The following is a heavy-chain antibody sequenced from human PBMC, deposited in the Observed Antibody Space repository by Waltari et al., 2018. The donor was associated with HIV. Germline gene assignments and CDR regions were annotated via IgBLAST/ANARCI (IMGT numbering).Heavy chain of an antibody. CDR2: INPITCDT. D-gene: IGHD4-17*01. V-gene: IGHV1-2*06. CDR1: GYTFTGYY. Sequence: QVQLVQSGAEVKKPGASVKVSCKASGYTFTGYYMHWVRQAPGQGLEWMGRINPITCDTNYAQKFQGRVTMTSDTPISTAYMELSRLRSDDTAVYYCARIPKYGVYFDYWGQGTLVTVSS. J-gene: IGHJ4*02. CDR3: ARIPKYGVYFDY.